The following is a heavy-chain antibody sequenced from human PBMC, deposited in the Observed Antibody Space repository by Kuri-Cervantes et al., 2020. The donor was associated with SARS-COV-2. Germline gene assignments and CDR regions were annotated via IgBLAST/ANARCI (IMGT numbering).Heavy chain of an antibody. D-gene: IGHD3/OR15-3a*01. CDR3: ARDKSYGFWREPFDY. V-gene: IGHV3-23*01. J-gene: IGHJ4*02. CDR2: ISGSGSNT. Sequence: GESLKISCVGSGFTFGDYAMSWVRQSPGKGLGWVSAISGSGSNTYYADSVKGRFIISRDNSKNTLYLQMDSLRADDTAVYFCARDKSYGFWREPFDYWGQGTPVTVSS. CDR1: GFTFGDYA.